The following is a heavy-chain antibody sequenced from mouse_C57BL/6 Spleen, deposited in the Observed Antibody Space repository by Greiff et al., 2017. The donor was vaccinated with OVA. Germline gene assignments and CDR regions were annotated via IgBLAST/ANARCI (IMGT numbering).Heavy chain of an antibody. J-gene: IGHJ4*01. V-gene: IGHV1-69*01. CDR1: GYTFTSYW. CDR3: ARIWDYAMDY. Sequence: QVQLQQPGAELVMPGASVKLSCKASGYTFTSYWMHWVKQRPGQGLEWIGEIDPSDSYTNYNQKFKGKSTLTVDKSSSTAYMQLSSLTSEDSAVYYCARIWDYAMDYWGQGTSVTVSS. D-gene: IGHD4-1*01. CDR2: IDPSDSYT.